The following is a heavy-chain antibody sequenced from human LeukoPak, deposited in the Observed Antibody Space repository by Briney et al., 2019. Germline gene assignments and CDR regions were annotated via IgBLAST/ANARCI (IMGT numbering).Heavy chain of an antibody. Sequence: SEALSLTCTVSGGSISSYYWSWIRQPPGKGLEWIGYIYYSGSTNYNPSLKSRVTISVDTSKNQFSLRLSPETAADTAVYYCARQSITMVRGPIDYWGQGTLVTVSS. CDR3: ARQSITMVRGPIDY. D-gene: IGHD3-10*01. J-gene: IGHJ4*02. CDR1: GGSISSYY. CDR2: IYYSGST. V-gene: IGHV4-59*08.